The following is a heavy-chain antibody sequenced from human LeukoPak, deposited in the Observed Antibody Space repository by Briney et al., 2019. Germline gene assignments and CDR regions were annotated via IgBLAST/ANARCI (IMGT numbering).Heavy chain of an antibody. J-gene: IGHJ3*02. CDR2: IYHSGST. Sequence: SETLSLTCTVSGGTISSYYWNWTRQPPGKGLEWIGYIYHSGSTYYNPSLKSRVTISVDRSKNQFSLKLSSVTAADTAVYYCARAPKVTDAFDIWGQGTMVTVSS. D-gene: IGHD2-21*02. CDR1: GGTISSYY. V-gene: IGHV4-59*12. CDR3: ARAPKVTDAFDI.